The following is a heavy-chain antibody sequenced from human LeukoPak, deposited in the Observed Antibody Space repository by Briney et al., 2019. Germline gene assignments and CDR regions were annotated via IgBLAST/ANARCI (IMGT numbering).Heavy chain of an antibody. J-gene: IGHJ6*02. CDR2: IYYNGNT. CDR3: ARATYYYYGMDV. Sequence: SETLSLTCTVSGGSIRSGDYYWSWIRQPPGKGLEWIGYIYYNGNTYYNPSLKSRVTISVDTSENQFSLKLSSPTAADTAVYYCARATYYYYGMDVWGQGTTVTVSS. CDR1: GGSIRSGDYY. V-gene: IGHV4-30-4*01.